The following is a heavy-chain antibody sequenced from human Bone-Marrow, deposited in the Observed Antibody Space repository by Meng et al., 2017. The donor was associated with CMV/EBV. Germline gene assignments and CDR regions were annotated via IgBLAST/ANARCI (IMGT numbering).Heavy chain of an antibody. D-gene: IGHD1-26*01. CDR1: GFTFSNAW. CDR3: TTKNSGSYSDAFDI. J-gene: IGHJ3*02. V-gene: IGHV3-15*01. CDR2: IKSKTDGGTT. Sequence: ETLSLTCAASGFTFSNAWMSWVRQAPGKGLEWVGRIKSKTDGGTTDYAAPVKGRFTISRDDSKNTLYLQMNSLKTEDTAVYYCTTKNSGSYSDAFDIWCQGTMVTVSS.